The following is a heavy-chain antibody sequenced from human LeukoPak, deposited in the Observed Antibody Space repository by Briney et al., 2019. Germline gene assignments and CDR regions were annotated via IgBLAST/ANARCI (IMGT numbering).Heavy chain of an antibody. J-gene: IGHJ3*02. CDR3: ASGSSSWTRGAFDI. Sequence: PGGSLRLSCAASGFTFSSYSMNWVRQAPGKGLEWVSYISSSSSTIYYADSVKGRFTISRDNAKNSLYLQMNSLRAEDTAVYYCASGSSSWTRGAFDIWGQGTMVTVSS. V-gene: IGHV3-48*01. D-gene: IGHD6-13*01. CDR2: ISSSSSTI. CDR1: GFTFSSYS.